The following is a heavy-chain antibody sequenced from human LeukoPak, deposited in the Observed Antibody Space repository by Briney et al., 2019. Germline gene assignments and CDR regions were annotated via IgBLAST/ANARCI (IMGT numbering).Heavy chain of an antibody. V-gene: IGHV3-74*01. CDR3: ARGPNSNWSGLDF. D-gene: IGHD6-6*01. J-gene: IGHJ4*02. Sequence: PGGSLRLSCTASGFSFSGHWMNWARQLPGKGLVWVSRISPTGSTTSYADSVKGRFTVSRDNAKNTLYLQVNNLSAEDTAVYYCARGPNSNWSGLDFWGQGTLLTVSS. CDR2: ISPTGSTT. CDR1: GFSFSGHW.